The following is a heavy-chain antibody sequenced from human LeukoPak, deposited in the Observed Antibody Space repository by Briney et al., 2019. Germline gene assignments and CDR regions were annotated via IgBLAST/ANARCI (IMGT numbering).Heavy chain of an antibody. CDR3: ARVAAAGKNDY. CDR2: ISAYNGNT. D-gene: IGHD6-13*01. J-gene: IGHJ4*02. Sequence: ASVKVSCKASGHTFTSYGISWVRQAPGQGLEWMGWISAYNGNTNYAQKLQGRVTMTTDTSTSTAYMELRSLRPDDTAVYYCARVAAAGKNDYWGQGTLVTVSS. V-gene: IGHV1-18*01. CDR1: GHTFTSYG.